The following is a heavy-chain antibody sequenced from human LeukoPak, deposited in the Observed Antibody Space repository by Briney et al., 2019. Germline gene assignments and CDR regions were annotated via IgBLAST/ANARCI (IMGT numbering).Heavy chain of an antibody. CDR1: GYTFTSYG. V-gene: IGHV1-18*01. CDR2: ISSYNGNT. CDR3: ARGSFPSDDILTGPFDN. D-gene: IGHD3-9*01. J-gene: IGHJ4*02. Sequence: GASVKVSCKASGYTFTSYGISWVRQAPGQGLEWMGWISSYNGNTNYAQKLQGRATMTTGTSTSTAYMELRSLRSDDTAVYYCARGSFPSDDILTGPFDNWGQGTLVTVSS.